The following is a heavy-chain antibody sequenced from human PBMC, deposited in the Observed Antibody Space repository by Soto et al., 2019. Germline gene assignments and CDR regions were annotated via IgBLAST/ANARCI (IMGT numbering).Heavy chain of an antibody. CDR2: IYPGDSDT. CDR1: GYSFTSYW. Sequence: PGESLKVSCKGSGYSFTSYWIGWVRQMPGKGLEWMGIIYPGDSDTRYSPSFQGQVTISADKSISTAYLQWSSLKASDTALYYCAALRFLEWSSHAFDIWGQGTMVTVSS. D-gene: IGHD3-3*01. J-gene: IGHJ3*02. V-gene: IGHV5-51*01. CDR3: AALRFLEWSSHAFDI.